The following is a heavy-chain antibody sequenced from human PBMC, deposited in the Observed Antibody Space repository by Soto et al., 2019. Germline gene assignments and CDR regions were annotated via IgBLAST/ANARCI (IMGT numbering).Heavy chain of an antibody. CDR1: GGSISSYY. D-gene: IGHD3-3*01. J-gene: IGHJ4*02. CDR3: ARAAPGYDFWSGYPDY. V-gene: IGHV4-59*01. CDR2: IYYSGST. Sequence: QVQLQESGPGLVKPSETLSLTCTVSGGSISSYYWSWIRQPPGKGLEWIGYIYYSGSTNYNPSLKGRVTISVDTSKNQFSLKLSSVTAADTAVYYCARAAPGYDFWSGYPDYWGQGTLVTVSS.